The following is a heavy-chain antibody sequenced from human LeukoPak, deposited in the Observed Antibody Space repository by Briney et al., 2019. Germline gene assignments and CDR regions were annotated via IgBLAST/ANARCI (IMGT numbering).Heavy chain of an antibody. Sequence: GESLKISCRASGYIFTSYWLGWVRQTPDKGLEWVGIIHPGDSDTRYSPSFQGQVTISADKSISTAYLQWSSLKASDTAIYYCARRSYYDSRGYYNLDYWGQGTLVTVSS. J-gene: IGHJ4*02. V-gene: IGHV5-51*01. D-gene: IGHD3-22*01. CDR1: GYIFTSYW. CDR3: ARRSYYDSRGYYNLDY. CDR2: IHPGDSDT.